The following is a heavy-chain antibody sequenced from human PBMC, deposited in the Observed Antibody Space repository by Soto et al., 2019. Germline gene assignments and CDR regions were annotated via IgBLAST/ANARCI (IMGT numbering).Heavy chain of an antibody. V-gene: IGHV1-3*01. CDR2: INAGNGNT. J-gene: IGHJ4*02. CDR3: ASIGIAVAERAWY. CDR1: GYTFTSYA. Sequence: GXSGKVSFQASGYTFTSYAMHWGRQAPGQRLEWMGWINAGNGNTKYSQKFQGRVTITRDTSASTAYMELSSLRSEDKAVYYCASIGIAVAERAWYWGQGTLVTVSS. D-gene: IGHD6-19*01.